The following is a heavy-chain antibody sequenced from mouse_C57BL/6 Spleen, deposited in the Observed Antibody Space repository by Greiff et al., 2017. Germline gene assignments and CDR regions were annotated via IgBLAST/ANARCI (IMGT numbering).Heavy chain of an antibody. CDR2: IYPGSGNT. D-gene: IGHD1-1*01. V-gene: IGHV1-76*01. J-gene: IGHJ2*01. CDR1: GYTFTDYY. Sequence: QVQLKESGAELVRPGASVKLSCKASGYTFTDYYINWVKQRPGQGLEWIARIYPGSGNTYYNEKFKGKATLTAEKSSSTAYMQLSSLTSEDSAVYFCARWGYGSSYHYWGQGTTLTVSS. CDR3: ARWGYGSSYHY.